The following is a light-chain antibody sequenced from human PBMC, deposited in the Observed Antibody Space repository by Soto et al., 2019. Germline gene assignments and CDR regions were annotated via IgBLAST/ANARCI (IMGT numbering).Light chain of an antibody. CDR3: SSYTSSTTVV. Sequence: QSALTQPASVSGSPGQSITISCTGSSSDVGGYNFVSWYQQHPGKAPKLMIYDVTNRPSWVSNRFSGSKSGNTASLTISGLQAEYEADYYCSSYTSSTTVVFGGGTKLTAL. V-gene: IGLV2-14*01. CDR1: SSDVGGYNF. CDR2: DVT. J-gene: IGLJ2*01.